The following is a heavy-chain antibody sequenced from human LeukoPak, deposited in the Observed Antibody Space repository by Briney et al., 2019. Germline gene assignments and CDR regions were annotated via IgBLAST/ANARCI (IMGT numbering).Heavy chain of an antibody. CDR3: AKSRQQLAPIDY. CDR2: ISGSGGST. CDR1: GFTCSSYA. J-gene: IGHJ4*02. V-gene: IGHV3-23*01. Sequence: GGSLRLSCAASGFTCSSYARSWVRQAPGKGLEWVSAISGSGGSTYYADSVKGRFTISGDNSKNTLYLQMNSLRAEDTAVYYCAKSRQQLAPIDYWGQGTLVTVSS. D-gene: IGHD6-13*01.